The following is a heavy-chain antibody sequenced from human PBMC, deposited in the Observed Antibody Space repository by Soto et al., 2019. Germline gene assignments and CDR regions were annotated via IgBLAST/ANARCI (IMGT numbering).Heavy chain of an antibody. Sequence: EVQLVESGGGLVQPGGSLRLSCAASGFSLSSYWMSWVRQAPGKGLEWVANMNQDGSESDYVGSVKGRFTFTRDNAKNSLYLQMNSLRAEDTAVYYCERLSTSAGRRDLACWGQGTQVTVSS. CDR2: MNQDGSES. J-gene: IGHJ4*02. V-gene: IGHV3-7*01. CDR3: ERLSTSAGRRDLAC. CDR1: GFSLSSYW.